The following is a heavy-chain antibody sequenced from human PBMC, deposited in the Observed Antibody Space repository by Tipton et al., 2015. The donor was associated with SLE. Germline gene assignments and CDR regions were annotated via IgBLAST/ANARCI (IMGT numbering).Heavy chain of an antibody. J-gene: IGHJ6*02. D-gene: IGHD2/OR15-2a*01. V-gene: IGHV4-61*08. Sequence: TLSLTCTVSGGSIRSGDYYWSWIRQPPGKGLEWIGYMGYSGSSHFNPSLRSRVTISVDTSENQFSLKLSSVTAADTALYYCARGHGSGPSLYRYYGMDVWGQGTTVTVSS. CDR2: MGYSGSS. CDR1: GGSIRSGDYY. CDR3: ARGHGSGPSLYRYYGMDV.